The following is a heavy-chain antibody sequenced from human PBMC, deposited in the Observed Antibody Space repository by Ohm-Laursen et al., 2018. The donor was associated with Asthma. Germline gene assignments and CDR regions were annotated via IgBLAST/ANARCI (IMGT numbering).Heavy chain of an antibody. CDR3: ARDVMDWYSPALDF. J-gene: IGHJ4*02. V-gene: IGHV3-30-3*01. CDR2: ISYDSSLK. D-gene: IGHD3/OR15-3a*01. Sequence: SLRLSCAASGFSFRSYAMHWVRQAPGKGLEGLAVISYDSSLKYYADSVNGRFTISRDDFKSTLYLQMNSLRADDTALYYCARDVMDWYSPALDFWGQGSLATVSS. CDR1: GFSFRSYA.